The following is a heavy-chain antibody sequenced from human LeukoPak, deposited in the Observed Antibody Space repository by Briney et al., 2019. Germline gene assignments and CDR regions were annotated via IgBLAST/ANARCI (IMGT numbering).Heavy chain of an antibody. Sequence: APVKASCNASGYTFTSSYMHWVRQAPGHGLEWMGIIKPSGGSTSYAQKFQGRVTMTRDTSTSTVYMELSSLRSEDTAVYYCAREGEDTAMANWGQGTLVTVSS. J-gene: IGHJ4*02. CDR1: GYTFTSSY. D-gene: IGHD5-18*01. V-gene: IGHV1-46*01. CDR2: IKPSGGST. CDR3: AREGEDTAMAN.